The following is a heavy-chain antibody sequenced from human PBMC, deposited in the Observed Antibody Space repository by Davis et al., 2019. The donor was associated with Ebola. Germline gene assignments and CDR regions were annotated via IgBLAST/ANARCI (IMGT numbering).Heavy chain of an antibody. CDR1: GYTFTSYG. D-gene: IGHD3-3*01. V-gene: IGHV1-18*01. CDR2: ISAYNGNT. CDR3: AAGRITIFGVVEEGMDV. Sequence: ASVKVSCKASGYTFTSYGISWVRQAPGQGLEWMGWISAYNGNTNYAQKLQGRVTMTTDTSTSTAYMELRSLRSDDTAVYYCAAGRITIFGVVEEGMDVWGQGTTVTVSS. J-gene: IGHJ6*02.